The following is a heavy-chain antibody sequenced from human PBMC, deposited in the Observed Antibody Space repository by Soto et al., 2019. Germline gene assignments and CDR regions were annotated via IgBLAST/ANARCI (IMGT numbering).Heavy chain of an antibody. CDR3: ARDSGWPILNFDT. D-gene: IGHD3-10*01. J-gene: IGHJ4*02. V-gene: IGHV3-30*03. CDR2: SSYDGRET. Sequence: GGSLRLSCAASDFDFSSYGIHWVRQAPGKGLEWVAASSYDGRETFYADSAKGRFTVSKEMSKNTAFLQMNALRHEDTAVYFCARDSGWPILNFDTRGQGIPVTVSS. CDR1: DFDFSSYG.